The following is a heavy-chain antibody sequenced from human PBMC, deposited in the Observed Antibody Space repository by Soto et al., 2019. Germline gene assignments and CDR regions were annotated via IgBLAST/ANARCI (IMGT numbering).Heavy chain of an antibody. CDR1: GFTFTSYT. CDR2: ISGSAAST. Sequence: GGSLRLSCAASGFTFTSYTMNWVRQAPGKGLEWVSGISGSAASTYYADSGKGRFTISRDNSKNTVFLQVTSLRADDTAVYYCARDETGPDVWGQGTTVTVSS. J-gene: IGHJ6*02. V-gene: IGHV3-23*01. CDR3: ARDETGPDV.